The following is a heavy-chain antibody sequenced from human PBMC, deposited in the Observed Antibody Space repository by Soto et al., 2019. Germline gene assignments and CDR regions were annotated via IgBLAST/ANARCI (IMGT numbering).Heavy chain of an antibody. J-gene: IGHJ5*02. Sequence: EVQLVESGGGLVKSGGSLRLSCTASGFNFSNYGMNWVRQAPGKGLEWVSSISSSSSYISYADSLKGRFTISRDNAENSVYLQMNSLRADDTAVYYCARSDCTSTSCYVVWFDPWGQGTLVTVSS. D-gene: IGHD2-2*01. CDR3: ARSDCTSTSCYVVWFDP. CDR1: GFNFSNYG. CDR2: ISSSSSYI. V-gene: IGHV3-21*01.